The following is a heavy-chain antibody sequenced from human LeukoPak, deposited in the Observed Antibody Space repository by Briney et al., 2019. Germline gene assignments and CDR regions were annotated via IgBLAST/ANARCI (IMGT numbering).Heavy chain of an antibody. CDR2: IYHSGST. V-gene: IGHV4-38-2*02. Sequence: SETLSLTCTVSGYSISSGYYWGWIRQPPGKGLEWIGSIYHSGSTYYNPSLKSRVTISVDTSKNQFSLKLSSVTAADTAVYYCARRRDGYNFNTYWFDPWGQGTLVTVSS. D-gene: IGHD5-24*01. CDR1: GYSISSGYY. J-gene: IGHJ5*02. CDR3: ARRRDGYNFNTYWFDP.